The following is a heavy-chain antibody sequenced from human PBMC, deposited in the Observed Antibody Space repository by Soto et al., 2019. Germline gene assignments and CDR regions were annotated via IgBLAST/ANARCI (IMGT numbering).Heavy chain of an antibody. CDR3: ARVDIVATITGNNYYFDY. Sequence: PSETLSLTCTVSGGSISSGDYYWSWIRQPPGKGLEWIGYIYYSGSTYYNPSLKSRVTISVDTSKNQFSLKLSSVTAADTAVYYCARVDIVATITGNNYYFDYWGQGTLVTVSS. V-gene: IGHV4-30-4*01. D-gene: IGHD5-12*01. CDR1: GGSISSGDYY. CDR2: IYYSGST. J-gene: IGHJ4*02.